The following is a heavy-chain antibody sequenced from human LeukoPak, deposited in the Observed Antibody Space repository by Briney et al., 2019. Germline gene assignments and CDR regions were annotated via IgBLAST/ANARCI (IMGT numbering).Heavy chain of an antibody. CDR2: LNHRESI. CDR3: VKGEKRGTHDGAS. D-gene: IGHD1-1*01. V-gene: IGHV4-34*01. J-gene: IGHJ5*02. CDR1: GFTFSSYT. Sequence: TGGSLRLSCAASGFTFSSYTMSWVRQPPGKGLEWIGELNHRESIVYNPSLKSRVIISIDTSNNQFSLKLSSVTAADTAVYYCVKGEKRGTHDGASWGQGTLVAVSS.